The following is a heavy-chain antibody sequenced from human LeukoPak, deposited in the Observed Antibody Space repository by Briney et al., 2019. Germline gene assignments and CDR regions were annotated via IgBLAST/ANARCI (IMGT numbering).Heavy chain of an antibody. CDR1: GFTFSSYA. Sequence: PGRSLRLSCAASGFTFSSYAMHWVRQAPGKGLEWVAVISYYGSNKYYADSVNGRFNISRDNSKSTLYLQMNSLRAEDTAVYYCETADRSGWYFDYWGQGTLVTVSS. CDR2: ISYYGSNK. V-gene: IGHV3-30-3*01. J-gene: IGHJ4*02. CDR3: ETADRSGWYFDY. D-gene: IGHD3-22*01.